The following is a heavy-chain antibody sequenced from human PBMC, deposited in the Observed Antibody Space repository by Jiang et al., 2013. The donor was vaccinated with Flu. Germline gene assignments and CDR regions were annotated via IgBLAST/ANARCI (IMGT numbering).Heavy chain of an antibody. D-gene: IGHD6-19*01. CDR2: IDPRSSYT. CDR1: GYPFTDYW. V-gene: IGHV5-10-1*01. CDR3: VRHALGASGWHYFDD. J-gene: IGHJ4*02. Sequence: GAEVKKPGESLKISCKGSGYPFTDYWITWVRQMPGKAGMDGRIDPRSSYTTNSPSFQGHVTFSVDQSINTAYLQWISLKAPDTAIYYCVRHALGASGWHYFDDWGQGTLVTVSS.